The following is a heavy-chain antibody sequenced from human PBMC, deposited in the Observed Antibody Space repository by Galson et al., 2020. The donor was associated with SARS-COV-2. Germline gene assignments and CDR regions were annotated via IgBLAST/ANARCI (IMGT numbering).Heavy chain of an antibody. D-gene: IGHD2-15*01. CDR1: GGSISSSSYY. CDR2: IYYSGRT. J-gene: IGHJ6*02. Sequence: ASETLSLTCTVSGGSISSSSYYWGWIRQPPGKGLEWIGSIYYSGRTYYNPSLKSRVTISVDTSKNQFSLKLSSVTAADTAVYYCARDFDRSCSGGSCYLYYYYGMGVWGQGTTVTVSS. V-gene: IGHV4-39*07. CDR3: ARDFDRSCSGGSCYLYYYYGMGV.